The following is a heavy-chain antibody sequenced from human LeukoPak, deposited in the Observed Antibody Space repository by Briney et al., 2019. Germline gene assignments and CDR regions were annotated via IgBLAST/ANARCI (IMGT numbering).Heavy chain of an antibody. V-gene: IGHV1-2*02. Sequence: GAPVKVSCKASGYTFTDYYMHWVRQAPGQGLEWMGWINPNSGGANYAQKFQGRVTMTRDTSISTAYMDLSRLRSDDTAVYYCARGPPQYSSGWYLDYWGQGTLVTVSS. CDR3: ARGPPQYSSGWYLDY. J-gene: IGHJ4*02. D-gene: IGHD6-19*01. CDR1: GYTFTDYY. CDR2: INPNSGGA.